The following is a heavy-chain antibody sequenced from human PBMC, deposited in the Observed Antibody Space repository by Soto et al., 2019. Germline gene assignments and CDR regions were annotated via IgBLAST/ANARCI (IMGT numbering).Heavy chain of an antibody. CDR2: INPIFGGT. V-gene: IGHV1-69*13. CDR3: ARGVAKGCGRYCFDY. J-gene: IGHJ4*02. CDR1: GYTFSGYA. D-gene: IGHD2-15*01. Sequence: SVKVSCKASGYTFSGYAISWVRQAPGQGLEWMGGINPIFGGTNYAQKFQGRVTITADESTSTAYMELSSLRSEDTAVYYCARGVAKGCGRYCFDYWGQGTLVTVSS.